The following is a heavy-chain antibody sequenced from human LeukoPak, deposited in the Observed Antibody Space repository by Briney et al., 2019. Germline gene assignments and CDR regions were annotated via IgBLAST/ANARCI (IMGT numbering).Heavy chain of an antibody. CDR3: ARGTRAGKYGSGRTYYYYMDV. V-gene: IGHV1-69*02. D-gene: IGHD3-10*01. CDR2: IIPILGIA. CDR1: GGTFSSYT. Sequence: ASVKVSCKASGGTFSSYTISWVRQAPGQGLEWMGRIIPILGIANYAQKFQGSVTITADKSTSTAYMELSSLRSEDSAVYYCARGTRAGKYGSGRTYYYYMDVWGKGTTVTVSS. J-gene: IGHJ6*03.